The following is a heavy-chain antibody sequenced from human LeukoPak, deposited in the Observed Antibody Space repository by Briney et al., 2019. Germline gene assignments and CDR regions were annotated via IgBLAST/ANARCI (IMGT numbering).Heavy chain of an antibody. CDR1: GFTFSSYS. J-gene: IGHJ3*02. V-gene: IGHV3-48*02. CDR3: ARDGDTTIVNFAFDI. Sequence: GGSLRLSCVASGFTFSSYSMNWVRQAPGKGLEWVSYISSSSSTMYYADSMKGRFTISRDNAKNSLHLQLNSLRDEDTAVYYCARDGDTTIVNFAFDIWGQGTMVTVSS. D-gene: IGHD3-16*02. CDR2: ISSSSSTM.